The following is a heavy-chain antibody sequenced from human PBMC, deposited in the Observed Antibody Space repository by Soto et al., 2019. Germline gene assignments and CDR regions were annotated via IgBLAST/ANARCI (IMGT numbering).Heavy chain of an antibody. Sequence: GESLKISCKGSGYSFTSYWIGCVRQMPGKGLEWMGIIYPGDSDTRYSPSFQGQVTISADKSISTAYLQWSSLKATDTAMYYCARHAYDFWSGHPNPRYYYGMDVWGQGTTVTVSS. V-gene: IGHV5-51*01. D-gene: IGHD3-3*01. CDR3: ARHAYDFWSGHPNPRYYYGMDV. CDR1: GYSFTSYW. CDR2: IYPGDSDT. J-gene: IGHJ6*02.